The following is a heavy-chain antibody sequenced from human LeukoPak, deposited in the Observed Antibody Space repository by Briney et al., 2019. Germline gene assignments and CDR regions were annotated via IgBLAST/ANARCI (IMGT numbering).Heavy chain of an antibody. V-gene: IGHV4-39*01. J-gene: IGHJ5*02. CDR1: GDSISTSNSY. CDR2: IYYSGST. Sequence: PSETLSLTCTVSGDSISTSNSYWGWIRQPPGKGLEWIGSIYYSGSTYYNPSLKSRVTISVDTSKNQFSLKLSSVTAADTAVYYCARSWGFGESRWFDPWGQGTLVTVSS. CDR3: ARSWGFGESRWFDP. D-gene: IGHD3-10*01.